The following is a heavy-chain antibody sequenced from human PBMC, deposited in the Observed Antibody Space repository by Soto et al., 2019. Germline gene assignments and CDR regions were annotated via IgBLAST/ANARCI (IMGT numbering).Heavy chain of an antibody. V-gene: IGHV4-59*01. CDR2: IYYSGST. CDR1: GGSISSYY. J-gene: IGHJ4*01. D-gene: IGHD6-13*01. CDR3: ARVRVAAAGYYFDY. Sequence: QVQLQESGPGLVKPSETLSLTCTVSGGSISSYYWSWIRQPPGKGLEWMGYIYYSGSTNYNPSLKSRVTISVYTSKNQFSLKLSSVTAADTAVYYCARVRVAAAGYYFDYWGHGTLVTVSS.